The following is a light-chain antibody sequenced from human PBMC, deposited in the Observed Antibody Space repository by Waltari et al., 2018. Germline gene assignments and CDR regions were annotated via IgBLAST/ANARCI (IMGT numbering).Light chain of an antibody. Sequence: QSALTQPASVSGSPGPSITISCTRTSSDVGAYDDVYCYQQHPGKAPKLMLYDVTNRPSGVSNRFAGSKSGNTASLTISGLQAEDEADYYCSSYRGSFTLVFGGGTKVTVL. CDR2: DVT. J-gene: IGLJ3*02. CDR1: SSDVGAYDD. V-gene: IGLV2-14*03. CDR3: SSYRGSFTLV.